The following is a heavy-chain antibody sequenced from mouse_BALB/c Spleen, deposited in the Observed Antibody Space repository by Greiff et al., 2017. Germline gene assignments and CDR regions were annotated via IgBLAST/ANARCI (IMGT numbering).Heavy chain of an antibody. CDR2: IWGDGST. J-gene: IGHJ1*01. CDR1: GFSLTGYG. CDR3: AREETTSYWYFDV. Sequence: QVQLQQSGPGLVAPSQSLSITCTVSGFSLTGYGVNWVRQPPGKGLEWLGMIWGDGSTDYNSALKSRLSISKDNSKSQVFLKMNSLQTDDTARYYCAREETTSYWYFDVWGAGTTVTVSS. V-gene: IGHV2-6-7*01. D-gene: IGHD1-1*01.